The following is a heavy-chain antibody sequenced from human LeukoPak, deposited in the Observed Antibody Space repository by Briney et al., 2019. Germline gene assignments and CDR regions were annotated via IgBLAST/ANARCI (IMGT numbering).Heavy chain of an antibody. V-gene: IGHV3-7*01. J-gene: IGHJ4*02. CDR2: IRQDGDEK. CDR1: ESTFSNYW. CDR3: ARYCSGLCTEYHFDS. D-gene: IGHD2-15*01. Sequence: GGSLRLSCAASESTFSNYWMSWVRQAPGKGLEWVANIRQDGDEKRYVDSVKGRFSISRDNAKDSLYLQMSNLRAEDTAVYYCARYCSGLCTEYHFDSWGQGTLVTVSS.